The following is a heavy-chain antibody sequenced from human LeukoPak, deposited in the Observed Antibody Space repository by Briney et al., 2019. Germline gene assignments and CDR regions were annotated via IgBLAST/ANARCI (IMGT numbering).Heavy chain of an antibody. V-gene: IGHV3-66*01. J-gene: IGHJ3*02. D-gene: IGHD3-22*01. Sequence: GGSLRLSCAASGFTVSSNYMSWVRQAPGKGLEWVSVIYSAGSTYYADSVKGRFTISGDNSKNTLYLQMNSLRAEDTAMYYCAREGAASYDSSGYTTGSAFDIWGQGTMVTVSS. CDR3: AREGAASYDSSGYTTGSAFDI. CDR1: GFTVSSNY. CDR2: IYSAGST.